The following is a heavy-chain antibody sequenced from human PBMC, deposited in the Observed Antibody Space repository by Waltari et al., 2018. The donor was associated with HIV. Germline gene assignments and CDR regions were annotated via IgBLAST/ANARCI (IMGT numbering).Heavy chain of an antibody. V-gene: IGHV5-51*01. J-gene: IGHJ3*02. Sequence: EEKLVQSGAEVKEPGESLKISCKSLGNNFAGYWVGWVRQMPGKGLEWGRVIYPGDSDAVYSPSVQGRGIMSTDSSISTVYLQWSSLRASDTAMYYCARRKGDYRTAFDTWGQGTMVTASS. D-gene: IGHD4-17*01. CDR3: ARRKGDYRTAFDT. CDR1: GNNFAGYW. CDR2: IYPGDSDA.